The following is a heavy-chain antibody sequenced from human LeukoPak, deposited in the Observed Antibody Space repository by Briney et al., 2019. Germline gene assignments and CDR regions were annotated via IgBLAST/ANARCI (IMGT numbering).Heavy chain of an antibody. D-gene: IGHD6-13*01. J-gene: IGHJ4*02. CDR1: EFTVSSNY. V-gene: IGHV3-66*01. Sequence: GWSLRLSCAASEFTVSSNYMNWVRQAPGKGLEWVSVIYSGGSTYYADPVKGRFTISRDNSKNTLYLQMNSLRAEDTAVYYCAGGARRQQPFDYWDQGTLVTVSS. CDR2: IYSGGST. CDR3: AGGARRQQPFDY.